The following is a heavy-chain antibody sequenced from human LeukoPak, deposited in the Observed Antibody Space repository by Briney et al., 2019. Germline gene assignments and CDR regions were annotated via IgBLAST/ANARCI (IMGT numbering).Heavy chain of an antibody. V-gene: IGHV4-34*01. D-gene: IGHD6-13*01. Sequence: SETLSLTCAVYGGSFSGYYWSWIRQPPGKGLEWIGEINHSGSTNYNPSLKSRVTISVDTSKNQFSLKLSSVTAADTAVYYCARGEQQLGSDYWGQGTLVTVSS. CDR1: GGSFSGYY. CDR2: INHSGST. CDR3: ARGEQQLGSDY. J-gene: IGHJ4*02.